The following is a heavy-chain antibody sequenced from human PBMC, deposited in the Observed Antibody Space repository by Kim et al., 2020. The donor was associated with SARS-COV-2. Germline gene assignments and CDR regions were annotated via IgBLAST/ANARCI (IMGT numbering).Heavy chain of an antibody. V-gene: IGHV3-23*01. Sequence: GGSLRLSCAASGFTFSSLPMTWVRQAPGKGLEWVSTITDSGANAYYSDSVKGRFTISRDNPQNTLYLQMSDMRADDTAIYYCVHGHWCHYWGQGTLVTVSA. J-gene: IGHJ4*02. CDR2: ITDSGANA. CDR1: GFTFSSLP. D-gene: IGHD2-8*02. CDR3: VHGHWCHY.